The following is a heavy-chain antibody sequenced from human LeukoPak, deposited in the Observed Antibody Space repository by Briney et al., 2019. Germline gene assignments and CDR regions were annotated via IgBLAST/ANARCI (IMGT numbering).Heavy chain of an antibody. CDR2: ISGSGGST. D-gene: IGHD3-22*01. CDR3: AKRGYDTSGYYGYFDY. CDR1: GFTFSSCA. V-gene: IGHV3-23*01. Sequence: GGSLRLSCAASGFTFSSCAMSWVRQAPGKGLEWVSVISGSGGSTYYADSVKGRFTISRDSSKNTLDLQMNSLRAEDTAVYYCAKRGYDTSGYYGYFDYWGQGTLVTASS. J-gene: IGHJ4*02.